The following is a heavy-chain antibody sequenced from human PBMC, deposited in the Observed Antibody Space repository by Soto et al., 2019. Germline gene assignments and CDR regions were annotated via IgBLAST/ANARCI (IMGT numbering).Heavy chain of an antibody. J-gene: IGHJ6*02. Sequence: SGPTLVNPTQTLTLTCAFSGFSLSTSGMCVSWIRQPPGKALEWLARIDWDDDKYYSTSLKTRLTISKDTSKNQVVLTMTNMDPVDTATYYCARIIGSSGSYYYGMDVWGQGTTVTVSS. CDR2: IDWDDDK. V-gene: IGHV2-70*11. CDR1: GFSLSTSGMC. D-gene: IGHD6-19*01. CDR3: ARIIGSSGSYYYGMDV.